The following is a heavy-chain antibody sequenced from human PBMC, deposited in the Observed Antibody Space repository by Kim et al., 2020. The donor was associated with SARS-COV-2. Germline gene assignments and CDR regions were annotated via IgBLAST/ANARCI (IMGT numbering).Heavy chain of an antibody. CDR1: GGSFSGYY. CDR2: INHSGST. D-gene: IGHD2-2*01. CDR3: AREVGHRYQLLVMDV. V-gene: IGHV4-34*01. Sequence: SETLSLTCAVYGGSFSGYYWSWIRQPPGKGLEWIGEINHSGSTNYNPSLKSRVTISVDTSKNQFSLKLSSVTAADTAVYYCAREVGHRYQLLVMDVWGQGTTVTVSS. J-gene: IGHJ6*02.